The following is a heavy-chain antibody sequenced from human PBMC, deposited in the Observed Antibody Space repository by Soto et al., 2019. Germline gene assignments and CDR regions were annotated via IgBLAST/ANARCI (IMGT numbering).Heavy chain of an antibody. CDR3: AKDPDFDY. Sequence: QVQLVESGGGVGQPGRSLRLSCAAFGLTFSSYGMHWVRQAPGTGLEWVAVISYDGSNKYYADSVKGRFTISRDNSKNTLYRKMNSLRVAESAVYYWAKDPDFDYWGQVTLVTVSS. CDR2: ISYDGSNK. V-gene: IGHV3-30*18. J-gene: IGHJ4*02. CDR1: GLTFSSYG.